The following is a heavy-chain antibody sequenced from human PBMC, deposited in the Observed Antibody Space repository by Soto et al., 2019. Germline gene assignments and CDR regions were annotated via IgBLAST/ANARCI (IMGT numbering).Heavy chain of an antibody. CDR2: VDYGGST. CDR3: GMRAAARPPTWYFDL. J-gene: IGHJ2*01. CDR1: GGSISRSSFF. Sequence: QLQLQESGPGLVKPSETLSLSCTVSGGSISRSSFFWGWIRQPPGKGLEWIGSVDYGGSTFFNPSLMSRVTMSVDKSKTQFSLYLRSVTAADTAVYYCGMRAAARPPTWYFDLWGRGTLVTVSS. D-gene: IGHD6-6*01. V-gene: IGHV4-39*01.